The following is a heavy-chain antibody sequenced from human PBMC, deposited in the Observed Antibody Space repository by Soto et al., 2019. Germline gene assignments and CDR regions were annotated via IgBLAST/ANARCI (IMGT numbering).Heavy chain of an antibody. CDR1: GGTFSSYA. V-gene: IGHV1-69*01. D-gene: IGHD3-22*01. CDR2: IIPIFGTA. CDR3: ARSYYDSSGYYFFLDYFDY. Sequence: QVQLVQSGAEVKKPGSSVKVSCKASGGTFSSYAISWVRQAPGQGLEWMGGIIPIFGTANYAQKFQGRVTMGGDESTSTAYMELSSLRSEDTAVYYCARSYYDSSGYYFFLDYFDYWGQGTLVTVSS. J-gene: IGHJ4*02.